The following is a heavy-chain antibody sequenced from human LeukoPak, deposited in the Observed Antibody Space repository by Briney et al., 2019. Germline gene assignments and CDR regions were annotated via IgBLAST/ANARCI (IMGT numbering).Heavy chain of an antibody. CDR1: GFTFSSYS. V-gene: IGHV3-21*01. CDR2: ISSSSSYI. J-gene: IGHJ5*02. CDR3: ARVTFGDATNWFDP. Sequence: PGGSLRLSCAASGFTFSSYSMNWVRQAPGKGLEWVSSISSSSSYIYYADSVKGRFTISRDNAKNSLYLQMNSLRAEDTAVYYCARVTFGDATNWFDPWGQGTLVTVSS. D-gene: IGHD3-10*01.